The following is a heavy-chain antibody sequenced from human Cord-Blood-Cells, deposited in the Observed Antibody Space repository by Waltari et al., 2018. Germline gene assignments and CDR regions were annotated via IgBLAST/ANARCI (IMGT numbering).Heavy chain of an antibody. V-gene: IGHV1-69*12. CDR1: GGTFSSYA. Sequence: QVQLVQSGAEVKKPGSSVKVSCKASGGTFSSYAISWVRQAPGQGLGWMGGLIPIVGTANYAQKFQGRVTITADESTSTAYMELSSLRSEDTAVYYCARAPYCSGGSCYYYYYGMDVWGQGTTVTVSS. CDR3: ARAPYCSGGSCYYYYYGMDV. CDR2: LIPIVGTA. J-gene: IGHJ6*02. D-gene: IGHD2-15*01.